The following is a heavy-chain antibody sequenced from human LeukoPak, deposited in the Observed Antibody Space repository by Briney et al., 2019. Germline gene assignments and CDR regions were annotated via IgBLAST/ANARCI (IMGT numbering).Heavy chain of an antibody. CDR2: IYYSGST. Sequence: SETLSLTCTVSGGSVSSSNYYWSWIRQPPGKGLEWIGYIYYSGSTNYNPSLKSRVTISVETPNNQFSLKLSSVTAADTAVYYCARSPPGYYYDSSGYYYFDYWGQGTLVTVSS. J-gene: IGHJ4*02. CDR1: GGSVSSSNYY. V-gene: IGHV4-61*01. CDR3: ARSPPGYYYDSSGYYYFDY. D-gene: IGHD3-22*01.